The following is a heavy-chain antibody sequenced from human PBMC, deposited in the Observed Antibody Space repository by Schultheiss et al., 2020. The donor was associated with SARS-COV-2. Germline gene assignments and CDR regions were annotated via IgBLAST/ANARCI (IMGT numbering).Heavy chain of an antibody. Sequence: SQTLSLTCTVSGGSISNDYYYWSWIRQPPGKGLEWVGYIYYSGATNYNPSLKSRVTMSTDTSKNQFSLKLRSVTATDTAVYYCASTSDIVVAVATAWGQGTLVTVSS. CDR2: IYYSGAT. V-gene: IGHV4-61*01. J-gene: IGHJ1*01. CDR3: ASTSDIVVAVATA. D-gene: IGHD2-15*01. CDR1: GGSISNDYYY.